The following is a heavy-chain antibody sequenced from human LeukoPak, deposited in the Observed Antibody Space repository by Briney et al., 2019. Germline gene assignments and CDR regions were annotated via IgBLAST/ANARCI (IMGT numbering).Heavy chain of an antibody. J-gene: IGHJ4*02. Sequence: GESLKISCKGSGYSFTSYWIGWVRQMPGKGLEWMGIICPGDSDTRYSPSFQGQVTISADKSISTAYLQRSSLKASDTAMYYCASALRRDGYRFDYWGQGTLVTVSS. D-gene: IGHD5-24*01. V-gene: IGHV5-51*01. CDR3: ASALRRDGYRFDY. CDR1: GYSFTSYW. CDR2: ICPGDSDT.